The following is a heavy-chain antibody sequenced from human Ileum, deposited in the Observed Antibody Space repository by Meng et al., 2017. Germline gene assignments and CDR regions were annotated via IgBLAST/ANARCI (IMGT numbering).Heavy chain of an antibody. J-gene: IGHJ4*02. CDR2: ITNDGTTT. CDR1: GFSFSSYW. CDR3: ARVCDGGGFSGRDY. V-gene: IGHV3-74*01. Sequence: GESLKISCAASGFSFSSYWMHWVRQAPGEGLVWVARITNDGTTTTYADSVKGRFTISRDNAKNTLYLQMNSLGPEDTAVYYCARVCDGGGFSGRDYWGQGIQVTVSS. D-gene: IGHD4-23*01.